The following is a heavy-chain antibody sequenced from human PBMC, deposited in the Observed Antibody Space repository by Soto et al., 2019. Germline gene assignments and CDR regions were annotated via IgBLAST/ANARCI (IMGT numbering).Heavy chain of an antibody. D-gene: IGHD3-10*01. Sequence: QVQLQESGPGLVKPSQTLSLTCTVSGGSISSGGYYWSWIRQHPGKGLEWIGYVSYSGSTYYNPSLKSRVTISVDTSKNQFSLKRSSVTDAAPAVYYCARDSRAGSYYYFDYWGQGTLVTVSS. CDR3: ARDSRAGSYYYFDY. V-gene: IGHV4-31*03. CDR1: GGSISSGGYY. J-gene: IGHJ4*02. CDR2: VSYSGST.